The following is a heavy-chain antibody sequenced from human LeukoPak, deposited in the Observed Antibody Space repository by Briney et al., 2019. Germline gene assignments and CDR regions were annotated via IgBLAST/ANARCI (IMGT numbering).Heavy chain of an antibody. J-gene: IGHJ1*01. CDR3: AKAPGGGGHNCAQH. CDR2: ISYDGSNK. V-gene: IGHV3-30*18. CDR1: GFTFSSYG. D-gene: IGHD5-24*01. Sequence: GRSLRLSCAASGFTFSSYGMHWVRQAPGKGLEWVAVISYDGSNKYYADSVKGRFTISRDNSKSTLYLQMNSLRAEDTAVYYCAKAPGGGGHNCAQHWGQGTLVTVSS.